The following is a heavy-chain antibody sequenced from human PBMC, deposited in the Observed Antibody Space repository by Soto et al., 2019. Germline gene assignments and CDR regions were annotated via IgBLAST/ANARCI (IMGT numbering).Heavy chain of an antibody. D-gene: IGHD1-1*01. CDR3: ARGGLEHFDY. J-gene: IGHJ4*02. CDR2: INDYGTTI. CDR1: GFNLGSYW. Sequence: GGSLRLSCAASGFNLGSYWMHWVRQAPGKGLVWVSRINDYGTTINYAESVEGRFTISRDDAKSEVYLQMNNLRAEDTDVYYCARGGLEHFDYWGQGALVTVSS. V-gene: IGHV3-74*01.